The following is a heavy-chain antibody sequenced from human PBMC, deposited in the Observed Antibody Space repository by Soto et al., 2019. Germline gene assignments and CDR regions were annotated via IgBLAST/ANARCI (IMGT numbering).Heavy chain of an antibody. V-gene: IGHV4-59*01. J-gene: IGHJ4*02. D-gene: IGHD6-13*01. Sequence: SETLSLTCTVSGGSISSYYWSWIRQPPGKGLEWIGYIYYSGSTNYNPSLKSRVTISVDTSKNQFSLKLSSVTAADTAVYYCARAPAPSYSSSWYYFDYWGQGTLVTVSS. CDR2: IYYSGST. CDR1: GGSISSYY. CDR3: ARAPAPSYSSSWYYFDY.